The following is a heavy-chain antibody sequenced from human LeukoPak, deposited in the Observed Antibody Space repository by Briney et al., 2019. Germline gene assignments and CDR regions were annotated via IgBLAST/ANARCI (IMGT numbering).Heavy chain of an antibody. CDR3: AKFWGSGWSFDY. V-gene: IGHV3-23*01. D-gene: IGHD6-19*01. J-gene: IGHJ4*02. CDR2: IGVSGGST. Sequence: GGSLRLSCAASGFTFSGYAMTWVRQAPGKGLEWVSTIGVSGGSTFYADSVKGRFTNSRDNSKNTLYLQMNSLRVEDTAVYYCAKFWGSGWSFDYWGQGTLVTVSS. CDR1: GFTFSGYA.